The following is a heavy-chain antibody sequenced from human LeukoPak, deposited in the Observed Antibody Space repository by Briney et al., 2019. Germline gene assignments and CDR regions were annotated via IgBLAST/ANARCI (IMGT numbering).Heavy chain of an antibody. CDR1: GGSISSSNW. CDR3: ARDSSDSDYYFDY. CDR2: IWFDGSNK. D-gene: IGHD5-12*01. Sequence: PSGTLSLTCAVSGGSISSSNWWSWVRQAPGKGLECVAIIWFDGSNKYYADSVEGRFTISRDNSKNTLYLQMNSLRAEDTAVYYCARDSSDSDYYFDYWGRGTLVTVSS. J-gene: IGHJ4*02. V-gene: IGHV3-33*08.